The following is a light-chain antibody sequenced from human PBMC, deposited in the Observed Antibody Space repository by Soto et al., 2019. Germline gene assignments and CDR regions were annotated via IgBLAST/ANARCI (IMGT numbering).Light chain of an antibody. CDR1: QDVSSY. V-gene: IGKV3-20*01. Sequence: TQSPSSLSASVGDRVTIICPASQDVSSYLNWYQQKPGQAPRLLIYGASNRATGIPDRFSGSGSGTDFTLTISRLEPEDFAVYYCQQYGSSGTFGQGTKVDIK. CDR2: GAS. CDR3: QQYGSSGT. J-gene: IGKJ1*01.